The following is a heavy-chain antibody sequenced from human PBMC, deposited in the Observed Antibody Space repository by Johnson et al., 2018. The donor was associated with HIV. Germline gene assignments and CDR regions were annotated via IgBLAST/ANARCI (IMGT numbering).Heavy chain of an antibody. CDR2: TRNKANSYTT. CDR1: GFTFSDHY. CDR3: ARDRAGNAFDI. J-gene: IGHJ3*02. Sequence: VQLVESGGGLVQPGGSLRLSCAASGFTFSDHYMDWVRQAPGKGLEWVGRTRNKANSYTTEYAASVKGRFNISSEDSKNSLYLQMNSLKTEDTAVYYCARDRAGNAFDIWGQGTMVTVSS. V-gene: IGHV3-72*01.